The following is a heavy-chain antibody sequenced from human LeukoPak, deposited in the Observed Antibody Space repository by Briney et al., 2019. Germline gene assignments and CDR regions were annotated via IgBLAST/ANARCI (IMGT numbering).Heavy chain of an antibody. CDR3: AKDYDSSGYDSLYYYYYYMDV. D-gene: IGHD3-22*01. Sequence: GGSLRLSCAASGFTFSRYGMHWVRQAPGKGLEWVAFIRYDGSNKYYADSVKGRFTISRDNSKNTLYLQMNSLRAEDTAVYYCAKDYDSSGYDSLYYYYYYMDVWGKGTTVTVSS. J-gene: IGHJ6*03. CDR2: IRYDGSNK. CDR1: GFTFSRYG. V-gene: IGHV3-30*02.